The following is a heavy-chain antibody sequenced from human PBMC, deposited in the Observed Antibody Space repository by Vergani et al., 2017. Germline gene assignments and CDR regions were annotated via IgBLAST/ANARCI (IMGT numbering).Heavy chain of an antibody. D-gene: IGHD1-1*01. V-gene: IGHV5-51*01. CDR2: IYPADSDT. CDR3: ARHTTYTDS. J-gene: IGHJ4*02. CDR1: EYSFGNYW. Sequence: EVELVQSGPEMRKPGESRKISCKGSEYSFGNYWIGWVRQMPGKGLEWMGIIYPADSDTRYSPSFQGQVTISADKSISTASLQWDSLKASDTALYYCARHTTYTDSWGQGTLVTVSS.